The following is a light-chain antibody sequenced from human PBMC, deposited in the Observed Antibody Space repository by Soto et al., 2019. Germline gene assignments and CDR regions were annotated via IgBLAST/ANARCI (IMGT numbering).Light chain of an antibody. Sequence: DIVMTQSPDSLAVSLGARATINCKSSQSVLYSSNNKNYLAWYQQKPGQPPKLLIYLASTRESGVPDRCSGSGSGTEFTLTISSLQAEDVAVYYCQQYYITPRTFGQGTKVESK. CDR1: QSVLYSSNNKNY. V-gene: IGKV4-1*01. CDR2: LAS. J-gene: IGKJ1*01. CDR3: QQYYITPRT.